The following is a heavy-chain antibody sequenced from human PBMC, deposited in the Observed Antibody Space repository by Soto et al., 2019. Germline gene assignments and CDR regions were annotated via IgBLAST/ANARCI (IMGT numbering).Heavy chain of an antibody. Sequence: LSLTCSVYGGSFSDYYWSWIRQPPGKGLEWIGEINHSGSTNYNPSLKSRVTISVHTSKNQFSLKLSSVTAADTAVYYCARARKGSGSDYYYHYGMDVWGKGTTVTVSS. CDR3: ARARKGSGSDYYYHYGMDV. J-gene: IGHJ6*04. D-gene: IGHD3-3*01. CDR2: INHSGST. CDR1: GGSFSDYY. V-gene: IGHV4-34*01.